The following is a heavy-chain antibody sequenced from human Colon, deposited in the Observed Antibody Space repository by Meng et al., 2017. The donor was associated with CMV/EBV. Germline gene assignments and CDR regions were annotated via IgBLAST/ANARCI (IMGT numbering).Heavy chain of an antibody. CDR2: ISKSGETI. D-gene: IGHD3-16*01. V-gene: IGHV3-11*01. Sequence: SLRLSCAASGFTFSDYYMTWVRRAPGKGLEWISYISKSGETIKYADSVRGRFTVSRDNPKNSLFLQMNSLQVEDTAVYYCARVGQFDYWGQGTLVTVSS. CDR3: ARVGQFDY. CDR1: GFTFSDYY. J-gene: IGHJ4*02.